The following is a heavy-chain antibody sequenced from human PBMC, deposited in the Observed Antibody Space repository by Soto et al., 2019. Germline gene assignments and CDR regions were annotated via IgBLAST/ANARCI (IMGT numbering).Heavy chain of an antibody. CDR3: ACPRKVSCYYDAFDI. Sequence: GASLKISCKGSGYSFTSYWIGWVRQMPGKGLECMGIIYPGDSDTSYSPSFQGQVTISADKSISTAYLQWSSLKSSDTAMYYCACPRKVSCYYDAFDIWGQGTMVAVSS. D-gene: IGHD3-22*01. CDR1: GYSFTSYW. J-gene: IGHJ3*02. CDR2: IYPGDSDT. V-gene: IGHV5-51*01.